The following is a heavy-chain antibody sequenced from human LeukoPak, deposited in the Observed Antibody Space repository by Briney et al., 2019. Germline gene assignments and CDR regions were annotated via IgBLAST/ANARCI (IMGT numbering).Heavy chain of an antibody. CDR1: GGTFSSYA. J-gene: IGHJ4*02. Sequence: GASVKVSCKASGGTFSSYAISWVRQAPGQGLEWMGGIIPIFGTANYAQKFQGRVTITADESTSTAYMELSSLRSEDTAVYYCASRRLRGDLDYWGQGTPVTVSS. V-gene: IGHV1-69*13. CDR2: IIPIFGTA. D-gene: IGHD4-17*01. CDR3: ASRRLRGDLDY.